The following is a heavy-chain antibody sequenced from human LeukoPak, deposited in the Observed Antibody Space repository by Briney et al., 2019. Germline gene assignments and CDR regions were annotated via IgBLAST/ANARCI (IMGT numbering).Heavy chain of an antibody. CDR3: ARGDCTNGVCFDY. CDR1: GGTFSSYA. CDR2: IIPIFGTA. J-gene: IGHJ4*02. V-gene: IGHV1-69*13. D-gene: IGHD2-8*01. Sequence: GASVKVSCKASGGTFSSYAISWVRQAPGQGLEWMGGIIPIFGTANYAQKFQGRVTITADESTSTAYMELSSLRSEDTAVYHCARGDCTNGVCFDYWGQGTLVTVSS.